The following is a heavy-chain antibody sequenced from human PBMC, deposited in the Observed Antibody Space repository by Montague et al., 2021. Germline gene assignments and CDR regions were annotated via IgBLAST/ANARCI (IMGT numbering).Heavy chain of an antibody. J-gene: IGHJ1*01. V-gene: IGHV4-39*01. CDR1: GGSISNSRYN. CDR2: FCCSGRN. CDR3: PGHVHLYSPDPYSDFDR. D-gene: IGHD3/OR15-3a*01. Sequence: SETLSLTCTVSGGSISNSRYNWGWLRHPPGKGLEWIVIFCCSGRNYYTLSIQIRVTIYVATSKNQLSLRLSSVTAADTAVYYCPGHVHLYSPDPYSDFDRWGQGTLVTVSS.